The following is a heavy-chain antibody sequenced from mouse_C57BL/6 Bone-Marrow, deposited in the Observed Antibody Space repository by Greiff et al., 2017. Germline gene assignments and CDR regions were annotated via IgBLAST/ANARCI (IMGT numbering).Heavy chain of an antibody. J-gene: IGHJ3*01. V-gene: IGHV1-76*01. D-gene: IGHD2-13*01. Sequence: VQLQQSGAELVRPGASVKLSCKASGYTFTDYYINWVKQRPGQGLEWIARIYPGSGNTYYNEKFKGKATLTAEKSSSTAYMQLSSLTSEDSAVYFCARCDYVSFAYWGQGTLVTVSA. CDR2: IYPGSGNT. CDR1: GYTFTDYY. CDR3: ARCDYVSFAY.